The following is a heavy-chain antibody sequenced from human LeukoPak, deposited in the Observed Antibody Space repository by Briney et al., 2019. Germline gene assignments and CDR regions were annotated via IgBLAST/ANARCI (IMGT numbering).Heavy chain of an antibody. V-gene: IGHV3-30*18. J-gene: IGHJ4*02. D-gene: IGHD1-14*01. CDR1: GFTFSSYG. CDR2: ISYDGSNK. CDR3: AKPARTDYADY. Sequence: PGGSLRLSCAASGFTFSSYGMHWVRQAPGKGLEWVAVISYDGSNKYYADSVKGRFTISRDNSKNTLYLQMNSLRPEDTAVYYCAKPARTDYADYWGQGTLVTVSS.